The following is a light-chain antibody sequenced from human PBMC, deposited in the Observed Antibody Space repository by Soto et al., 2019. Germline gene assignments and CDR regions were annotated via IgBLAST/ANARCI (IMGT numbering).Light chain of an antibody. V-gene: IGLV2-14*03. Sequence: QSALTQPASVSGSPGQSITISCTGTSSDVGGYNYVSWYQHHPGKAPKLIIYDVTNRPSGVSNPFSGSKSGNTASLTISGLQPEDEADYYCSSYTTSNTRQLVFGTGTKVTV. J-gene: IGLJ1*01. CDR1: SSDVGGYNY. CDR3: SSYTTSNTRQLV. CDR2: DVT.